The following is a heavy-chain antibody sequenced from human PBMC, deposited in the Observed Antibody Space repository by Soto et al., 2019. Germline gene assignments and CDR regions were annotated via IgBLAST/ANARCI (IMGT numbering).Heavy chain of an antibody. D-gene: IGHD7-27*01. Sequence: SETLSLTCTVSGGSISSGGYYWSWIRQPPGKGLEWIGEINHSGSTNYNPSLKSRVTISVDTSKNQFSLKLSSVTAADTAVFYGGREKRRGEEMSYPPPFFAYWAQGPLVPVSS. CDR1: GGSISSGGYY. J-gene: IGHJ4*02. CDR2: INHSGST. V-gene: IGHV4-39*07. CDR3: GREKRRGEEMSYPPPFFAY.